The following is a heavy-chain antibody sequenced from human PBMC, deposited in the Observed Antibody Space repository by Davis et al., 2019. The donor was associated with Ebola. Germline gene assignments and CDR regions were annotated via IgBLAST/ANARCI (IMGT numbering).Heavy chain of an antibody. V-gene: IGHV3-7*01. J-gene: IGHJ6*02. CDR3: ARRPIYYDFWSGYSSEALYYGMDV. CDR2: IKQDGSEK. CDR1: GFTFSSYW. Sequence: GESLKISCAASGFTFSSYWMSWVRQAPGKGLEWVANIKQDGSEKYYVDSVKGRFTIARDNAKNSLYLQMNSLRAEDTAVYYCARRPIYYDFWSGYSSEALYYGMDVWGQGTTVTVSS. D-gene: IGHD3-3*01.